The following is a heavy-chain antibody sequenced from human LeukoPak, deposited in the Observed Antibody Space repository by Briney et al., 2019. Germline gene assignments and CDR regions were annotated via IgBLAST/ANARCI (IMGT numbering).Heavy chain of an antibody. CDR2: IWYDGSNK. Sequence: GGSLRLSCAASGFTFSSYGMHWVRQAPGKGLEWVAVIWYDGSNKYYADSVEGRFTISRDNSKNTLYLQMNSLRAEDTAAYYCAREAGYYDSSGFFPRLDYWGQGTLVTVSS. V-gene: IGHV3-33*01. D-gene: IGHD3-22*01. CDR3: AREAGYYDSSGFFPRLDY. CDR1: GFTFSSYG. J-gene: IGHJ4*02.